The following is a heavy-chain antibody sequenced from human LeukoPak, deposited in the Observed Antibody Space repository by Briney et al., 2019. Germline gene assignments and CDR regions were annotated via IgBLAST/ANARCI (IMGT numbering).Heavy chain of an antibody. Sequence: APVKVSCKASGYTFTSYDINWVRQATGQGLEWMGWMNPNSGNTGYAQKFQGRVTMTRNTSISTAYMELSSLRSEDTAVYYCARRKKVGAIFDYWGQGTLVTVSS. J-gene: IGHJ4*02. D-gene: IGHD1-26*01. CDR3: ARRKKVGAIFDY. CDR1: GYTFTSYD. CDR2: MNPNSGNT. V-gene: IGHV1-8*01.